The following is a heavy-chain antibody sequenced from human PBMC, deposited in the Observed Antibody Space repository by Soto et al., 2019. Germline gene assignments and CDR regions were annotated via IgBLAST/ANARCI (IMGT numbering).Heavy chain of an antibody. CDR3: VRDSHGDY. Sequence: EVQLVESGGGLVQPGGSLRLSCAGSGFTFSNYWMHWVRQAPGKGLEWVSRIDHDGPTDYADSVRGRITISRHNAENTRYLQMNSQSAEDTDVYYCVRDSHGDYWGQGTLVTVSS. V-gene: IGHV3-74*01. CDR2: IDHDGPT. CDR1: GFTFSNYW. J-gene: IGHJ4*02.